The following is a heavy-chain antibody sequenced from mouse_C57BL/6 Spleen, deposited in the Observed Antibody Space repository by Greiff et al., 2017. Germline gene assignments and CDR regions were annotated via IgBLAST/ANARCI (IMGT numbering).Heavy chain of an antibody. CDR3: ARGGYYSIYGAY. V-gene: IGHV1-69*01. CDR2: IDPSDSYT. Sequence: LQQPGAELVMPGASVKLSCKASGYTFTSFWMHWVKQRPGQGLEWIGEIDPSDSYTNYNQKFKGKSTLTVDKSSSTAYMQLSSLTSEDSAVYYCARGGYYSIYGAYWGQGTLVTVSA. CDR1: GYTFTSFW. J-gene: IGHJ3*01. D-gene: IGHD2-5*01.